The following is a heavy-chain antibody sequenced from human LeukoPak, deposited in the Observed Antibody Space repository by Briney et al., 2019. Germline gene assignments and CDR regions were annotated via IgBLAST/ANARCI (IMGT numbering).Heavy chain of an antibody. CDR3: ARLKFYDSTGYSPAYYMGL. V-gene: IGHV4-4*07. CDR1: GGAIISYY. J-gene: IGHJ6*03. D-gene: IGHD3-22*01. Sequence: SETLSLTCSVSGGAIISYYWSWIRQPAGKGPEWIGRIYPTGNTDYNPSLKTRVTMSTDLSKKQFSLRLRSVTAADTAVYYCARLKFYDSTGYSPAYYMGLWGEGTAVTVSS. CDR2: IYPTGNT.